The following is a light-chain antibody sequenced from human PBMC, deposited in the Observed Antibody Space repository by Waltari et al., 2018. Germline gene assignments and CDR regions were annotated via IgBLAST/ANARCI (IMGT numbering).Light chain of an antibody. Sequence: QSVLTQPPSVSAAPGQKVTISCSGGSSNIGRNYVSWYQHLPGTAPKLLIYDNYGRPSGIPDRFSGSQSGTSATLGITGLQTGDEADYYCGTWDNSLSVYVFGTGTKVTVL. CDR1: SSNIGRNY. CDR3: GTWDNSLSVYV. V-gene: IGLV1-51*01. CDR2: DNY. J-gene: IGLJ1*01.